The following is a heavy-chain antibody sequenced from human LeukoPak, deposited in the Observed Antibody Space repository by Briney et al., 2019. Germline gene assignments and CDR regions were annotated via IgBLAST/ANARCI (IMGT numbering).Heavy chain of an antibody. CDR2: IYYSGST. V-gene: IGHV4-59*01. D-gene: IGHD6-6*01. CDR1: GGSISSYY. Sequence: SETLSLTCTVSGGSISSYYWSWIRQPPGKGLEWIGYIYYSGSTNYNPSLKSRVTISVDTSKNQFSLRLSSVTAADTAVYYCARGDSSSPCYIDYWGQGILVTVSS. CDR3: ARGDSSSPCYIDY. J-gene: IGHJ4*02.